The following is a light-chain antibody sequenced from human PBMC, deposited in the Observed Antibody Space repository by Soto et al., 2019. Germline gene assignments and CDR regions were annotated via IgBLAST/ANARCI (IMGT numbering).Light chain of an antibody. V-gene: IGKV1-39*01. CDR2: ATS. J-gene: IGKJ5*01. CDR3: QQSYKMPS. CDR1: RNVSIY. Sequence: EIPLTQSPSSLAASVGDRLTLTCRASRNVSIYLNWYQHKPGKGPTLLIHATSNLQIGVPSRFSGSGSGTEFTLTISSLEPADFGTCYCQQSYKMPSFGQGTRLVIK.